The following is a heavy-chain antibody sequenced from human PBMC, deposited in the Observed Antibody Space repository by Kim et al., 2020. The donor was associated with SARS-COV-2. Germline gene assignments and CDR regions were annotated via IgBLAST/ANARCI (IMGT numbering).Heavy chain of an antibody. Sequence: SETLSLTCAVYGGSFSGYYWSWIRQPPGKGLEWIGEINHSGSTNYNPSLKSRVTISVDTSKNQFSLKLSSVTAADTAVYYCARGLYYDFWSGYGLDYYYYGMDVWGQGTTVTVSS. CDR2: INHSGST. J-gene: IGHJ6*02. CDR1: GGSFSGYY. V-gene: IGHV4-34*01. CDR3: ARGLYYDFWSGYGLDYYYYGMDV. D-gene: IGHD3-3*01.